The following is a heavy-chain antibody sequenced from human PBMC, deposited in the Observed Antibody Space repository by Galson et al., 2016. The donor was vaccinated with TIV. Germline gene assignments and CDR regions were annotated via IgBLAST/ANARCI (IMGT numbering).Heavy chain of an antibody. CDR2: ITSGASSR. Sequence: SLRLSCAASGFTFSDYHMSWLRRTPGKGLEWIAHITSGASSRYYAESVKGRFTISRDDAKNSLFLQMNSLRIDDTAVYYCSKDLAVWGSFYGAFDYWGPGTLVSVSS. CDR3: SKDLAVWGSFYGAFDY. CDR1: GFTFSDYH. J-gene: IGHJ4*02. D-gene: IGHD2/OR15-2a*01. V-gene: IGHV3-11*01.